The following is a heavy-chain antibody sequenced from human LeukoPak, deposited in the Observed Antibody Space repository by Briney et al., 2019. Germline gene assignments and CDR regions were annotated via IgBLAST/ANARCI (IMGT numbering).Heavy chain of an antibody. J-gene: IGHJ3*02. D-gene: IGHD2-15*01. V-gene: IGHV3-53*01. CDR2: IYSGGST. CDR3: ARAVGVRGEDAFDI. CDR1: GFTVSSNY. Sequence: PGGSLRLSCAASGFTVSSNYMSWVRQHPGKGLEWVSVIYSGGSTYYADSVKGRFTISRDNSKNTLYLQMNSLRAEDTAVYYCARAVGVRGEDAFDIWGQGTMVTVSS.